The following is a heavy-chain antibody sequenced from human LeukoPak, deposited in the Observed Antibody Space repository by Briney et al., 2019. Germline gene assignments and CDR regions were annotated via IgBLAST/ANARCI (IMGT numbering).Heavy chain of an antibody. CDR1: GGSISSGGYY. CDR2: ISYSGST. Sequence: SETLSLTCTVSGGSISSGGYYWSWIRQHPGEGLEWIGYISYSGSTYYNPSLKSRVTISVDTSKNQFSLRLSSVTAADTAVYYCARGRWELRPWGQGTLVTVSS. V-gene: IGHV4-31*03. D-gene: IGHD1-26*01. J-gene: IGHJ4*02. CDR3: ARGRWELRP.